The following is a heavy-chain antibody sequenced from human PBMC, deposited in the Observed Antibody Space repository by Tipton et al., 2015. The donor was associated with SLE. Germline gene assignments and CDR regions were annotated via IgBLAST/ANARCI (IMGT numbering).Heavy chain of an antibody. CDR1: GFTFSSYA. D-gene: IGHD3-10*01. CDR3: AREVGGGSGSSYYYYYGMDV. J-gene: IGHJ6*02. V-gene: IGHV3-23*01. CDR2: ISRHGDGT. Sequence: SLRLSCAASGFTFSSYAMSWVRQAPGKGLEWISGISRHGDGTYYADSVKGRFTISRDNSKNTLYLQMNSLRAEDTAIYYCAREVGGGSGSSYYYYYGMDVWGQGTTVTVSS.